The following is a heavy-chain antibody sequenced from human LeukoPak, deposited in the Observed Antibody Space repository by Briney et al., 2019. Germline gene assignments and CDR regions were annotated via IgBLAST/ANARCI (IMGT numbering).Heavy chain of an antibody. J-gene: IGHJ4*02. Sequence: PGRSLRLLCAASGFTFNSYGMHWVRQAPGKGLEGVADKWYDGSNKYYADSVKGRFTISRDNSKNTLYLQMNSLRAGETAVYYCTSDRERYYGSGSYLDYWGQGTLVTVSS. CDR1: GFTFNSYG. D-gene: IGHD3-10*01. CDR3: TSDRERYYGSGSYLDY. CDR2: KWYDGSNK. V-gene: IGHV3-33*01.